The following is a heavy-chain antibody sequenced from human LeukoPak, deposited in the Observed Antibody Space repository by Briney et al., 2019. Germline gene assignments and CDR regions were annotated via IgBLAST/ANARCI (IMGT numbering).Heavy chain of an antibody. CDR3: AKELRGGRMFEY. CDR1: GFTFSSSF. CDR2: ISGSSDIT. V-gene: IGHV3-23*01. Sequence: GGSLRLSCAASGFTFSSSFMAWVRQAPGKGLEWVSEISGSSDITYYPESVRGRFTISRDNSKDTVYLEMNRLGVEDTAVYYCAKELRGGRMFEYWGQGTLVTVSS. D-gene: IGHD2-15*01. J-gene: IGHJ4*02.